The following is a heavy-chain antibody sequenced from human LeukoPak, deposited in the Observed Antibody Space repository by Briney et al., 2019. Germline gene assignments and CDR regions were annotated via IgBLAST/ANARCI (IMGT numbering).Heavy chain of an antibody. J-gene: IGHJ5*02. CDR2: IDPNSGNT. D-gene: IGHD3-10*01. Sequence: ASVKVSCKASAYTFSNYDIHWVRQATGQGLEWMGWIDPNSGNTGYAQKFQGRVTITWNTSITTAYMELSSLRSEDTAVYYCARGHGSGTYYNVWVDPWGQETLVTVSS. V-gene: IGHV1-8*03. CDR3: ARGHGSGTYYNVWVDP. CDR1: AYTFSNYD.